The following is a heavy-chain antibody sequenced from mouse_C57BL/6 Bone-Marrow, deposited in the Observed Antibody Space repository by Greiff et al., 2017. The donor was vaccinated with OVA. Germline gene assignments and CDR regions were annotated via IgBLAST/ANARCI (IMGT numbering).Heavy chain of an antibody. D-gene: IGHD1-1*01. V-gene: IGHV1-18*01. J-gene: IGHJ4*01. CDR1: GYTFTDYN. CDR2: INPNNGGT. CDR3: ARSGIYYYGSSPYYYAMDY. Sequence: EVQLQQSGPELVKPGASVKIPCKASGYTFTDYNMDWVKQSHGKSLEWIGDINPNNGGTIYNQKFKGKATLTVDKSSSTAYMELRSLTSEDTAVYYCARSGIYYYGSSPYYYAMDYWGQGTSVTVSS.